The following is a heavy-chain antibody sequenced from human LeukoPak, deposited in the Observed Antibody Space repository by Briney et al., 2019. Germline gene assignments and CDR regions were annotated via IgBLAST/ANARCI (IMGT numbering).Heavy chain of an antibody. D-gene: IGHD4-17*01. Sequence: SETLSLTCTVSGGSISRPNWWSWVRQTPGKGLEWIGYIYYSGSTNYNPSLKSRVTISVDTSKNQFSLKLSSVTAADTAVYHCARYNGDYDSSDWFDPWGQGTLVTVSS. V-gene: IGHV4-4*02. CDR1: GGSISRPN. CDR2: IYYSGST. CDR3: ARYNGDYDSSDWFDP. J-gene: IGHJ5*02.